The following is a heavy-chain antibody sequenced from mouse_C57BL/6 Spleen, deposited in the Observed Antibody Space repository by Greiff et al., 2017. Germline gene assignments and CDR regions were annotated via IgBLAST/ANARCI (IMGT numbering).Heavy chain of an antibody. CDR2: IDPSDSYT. D-gene: IGHD1-1*01. CDR3: ARSYYGSSPYYFDY. V-gene: IGHV1-69*01. Sequence: QVQLKQPGAELVMPGASVKLSCKASGYTFTSYWMHWVKQRPGQGLEWIGEIDPSDSYTNYNQKFKGKSTLTVDKSSSTAYMQLSSLTSEDSAVYYCARSYYGSSPYYFDYWGQGTTLTVSS. CDR1: GYTFTSYW. J-gene: IGHJ2*01.